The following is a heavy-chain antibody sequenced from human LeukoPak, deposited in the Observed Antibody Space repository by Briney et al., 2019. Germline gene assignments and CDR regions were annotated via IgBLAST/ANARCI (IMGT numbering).Heavy chain of an antibody. J-gene: IGHJ6*02. CDR1: GFTFSSYS. Sequence: GGSLRLSCAASGFTFSSYSMNWVRQAPGKGLEWVSYISSSSSTIYYADSVKGRFTISRDNAKNSLYLQMNSLRAEDTAVYYCARDSVGAIYYGMDVWGQGTTVTVSS. D-gene: IGHD1-26*01. V-gene: IGHV3-48*01. CDR2: ISSSSSTI. CDR3: ARDSVGAIYYGMDV.